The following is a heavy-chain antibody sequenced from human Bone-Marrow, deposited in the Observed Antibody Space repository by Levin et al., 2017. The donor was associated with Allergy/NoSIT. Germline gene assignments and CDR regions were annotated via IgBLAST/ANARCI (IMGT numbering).Heavy chain of an antibody. CDR3: ARDRDYYDSSGYDIVYYGMDV. CDR1: GASISSNDYY. V-gene: IGHV4-30-4*01. J-gene: IGHJ6*02. D-gene: IGHD3-22*01. CDR2: IYSSGNT. Sequence: SQTLSLTCTVSGASISSNDYYWSWIRQPPGKGLEWIGYIYSSGNTHYNPSLKSRVTMSLDASKNQISLKLNSVTAADTAVYYYARDRDYYDSSGYDIVYYGMDVWGQGTTVTVSS.